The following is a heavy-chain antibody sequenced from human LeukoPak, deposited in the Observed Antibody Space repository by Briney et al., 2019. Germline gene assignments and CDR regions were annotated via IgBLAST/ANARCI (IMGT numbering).Heavy chain of an antibody. CDR3: ACYDILTGANWFDP. Sequence: ASRKVSSTASGYTSTISGISWVRHALGQGLEWMGWISAYNGNTNYAQKLQGKVTTTTDTSTSTAYMELRSLRSADSDVSECACYDILTGANWFDPWGQGTLVTVSS. V-gene: IGHV1-18*04. CDR1: GYTSTISG. J-gene: IGHJ5*02. D-gene: IGHD3-9*01. CDR2: ISAYNGNT.